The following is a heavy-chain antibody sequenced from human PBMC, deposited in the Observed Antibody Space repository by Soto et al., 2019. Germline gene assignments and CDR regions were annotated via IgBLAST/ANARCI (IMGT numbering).Heavy chain of an antibody. D-gene: IGHD6-13*01. Sequence: SETLSLTCAVSGYSISGGYYWGWIRQPPGKGMEWSGSIYNSGSTYYNPSLKSRGTISVDTSKNQFSLKLSAVTAADTAVYYCARAWVAAAGTSHGAFDIWGQGTMVTVSS. CDR2: IYNSGST. V-gene: IGHV4-38-2*01. CDR3: ARAWVAAAGTSHGAFDI. J-gene: IGHJ3*02. CDR1: GYSISGGYY.